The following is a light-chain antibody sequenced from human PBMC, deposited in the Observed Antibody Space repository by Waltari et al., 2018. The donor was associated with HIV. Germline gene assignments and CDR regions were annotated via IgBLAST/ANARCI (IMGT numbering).Light chain of an antibody. CDR2: CAS. CDR3: QQYARSPWT. V-gene: IGKV3-20*01. Sequence: EIVVTQSPVTLSLSAGERATLAGRPSQTVGNRDLAWYQQKPGPAPRLLIYCASSRAADIPDRFSGSGSGTDFTLTIGTLAPADFAVYYCQQYARSPWTFDQGTKVEIK. J-gene: IGKJ1*01. CDR1: QTVGNRD.